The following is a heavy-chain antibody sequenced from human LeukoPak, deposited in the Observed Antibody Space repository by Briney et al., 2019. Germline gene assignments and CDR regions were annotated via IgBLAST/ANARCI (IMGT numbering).Heavy chain of an antibody. J-gene: IGHJ4*02. D-gene: IGHD4-23*01. CDR2: ISSSSTSI. CDR3: ASSDDYGGNRFDY. Sequence: GGSLRLSCAASGFTFSIYSMNWVRQPPGKGLEWVSYISSSSTSIYYADSVKRRFTISRDNAKNSLCLQMNSLRDDDTAVYYCASSDDYGGNRFDYWGQGTLVTVSS. V-gene: IGHV3-48*02. CDR1: GFTFSIYS.